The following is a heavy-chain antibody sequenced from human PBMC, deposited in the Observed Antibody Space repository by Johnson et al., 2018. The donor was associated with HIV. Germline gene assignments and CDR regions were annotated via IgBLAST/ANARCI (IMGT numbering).Heavy chain of an antibody. Sequence: QVQLVESGGGVVQPGGSLRLSCAASGFTFSSYGMHWVRQAPGKGLEWVAFIRYDGSNKYYADSVKGRFTISRDNAKNTLYLQMNSLRAEDTAVYYCARADWNHGGAFDIWGQGTMVTVSS. CDR2: IRYDGSNK. D-gene: IGHD1-1*01. CDR3: ARADWNHGGAFDI. J-gene: IGHJ3*02. V-gene: IGHV3-30*02. CDR1: GFTFSSYG.